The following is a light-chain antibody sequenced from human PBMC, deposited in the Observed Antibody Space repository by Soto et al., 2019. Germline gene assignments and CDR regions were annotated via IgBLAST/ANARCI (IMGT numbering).Light chain of an antibody. CDR2: KAS. V-gene: IGKV1-5*03. CDR3: QSYNDWPLT. Sequence: DIQMTQSPSTLSGSVGDRVTITCRASQTISSWLAWYQQKPGKAPKLLIYKASTLKSGVPSRFSGSGSGTEFTLTISSLQSEDFAVYFCQSYNDWPLTFGGGTKVDIK. J-gene: IGKJ4*01. CDR1: QTISSW.